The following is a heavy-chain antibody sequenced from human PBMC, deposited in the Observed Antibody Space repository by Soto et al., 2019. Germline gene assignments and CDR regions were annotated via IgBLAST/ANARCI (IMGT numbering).Heavy chain of an antibody. CDR3: ARGRTYSNSLWFDP. CDR2: INAGNGNT. J-gene: IGHJ5*02. CDR1: GYTFTSYA. D-gene: IGHD4-4*01. V-gene: IGHV1-3*01. Sequence: QVQLVQSGAELKKPGASVKVSCKASGYTFTSYAMHWVRQAPGQRLEWMGWINAGNGNTKYSQKFQGIVTSTRDTAASTAYMELSSLRSEDTAVYYCARGRTYSNSLWFDPWGQGTLVTVSS.